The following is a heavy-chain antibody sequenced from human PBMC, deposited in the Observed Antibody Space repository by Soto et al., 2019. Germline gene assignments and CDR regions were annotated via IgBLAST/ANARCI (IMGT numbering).Heavy chain of an antibody. J-gene: IGHJ5*02. D-gene: IGHD5-18*01. Sequence: PGGSLRLSCAASGFTFSSYAMSWVRQAPGKGLEWVSGISGSGGSTYYADSVEGRFTISRDNSKNTLYLQMNSLRADDTAVYYCAKVMVKNWFDPWGQGTLVTVSS. CDR2: ISGSGGST. CDR3: AKVMVKNWFDP. CDR1: GFTFSSYA. V-gene: IGHV3-23*01.